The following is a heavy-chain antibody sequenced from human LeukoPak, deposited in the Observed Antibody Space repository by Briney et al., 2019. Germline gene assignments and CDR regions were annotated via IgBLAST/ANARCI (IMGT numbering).Heavy chain of an antibody. CDR1: GGSISSSSYY. CDR2: IYYSGST. D-gene: IGHD3-22*01. J-gene: IGHJ4*02. CDR3: ARRNYYDSSAYYRPFDY. V-gene: IGHV4-39*01. Sequence: PSETLSLTCTVSGGSISSSSYYWGWIRQPPGKGLEWIGSIYYSGSTYYNPSLKSRVTISVDTSKNQFSLKLSSVTAADTAVYYCARRNYYDSSAYYRPFDYWGQGTLVTVSS.